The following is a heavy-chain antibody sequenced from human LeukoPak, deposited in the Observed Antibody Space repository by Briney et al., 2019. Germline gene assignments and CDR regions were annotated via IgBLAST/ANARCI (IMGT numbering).Heavy chain of an antibody. CDR1: GFTFSSYC. D-gene: IGHD4/OR15-4a*01. V-gene: IGHV3-30*18. J-gene: IGHJ4*02. CDR2: ISYDGSNK. Sequence: GGSLRLSCAASGFTFSSYCMHWVRQAPGKGLEWVAVISYDGSNKYYADSVKGRFTISRDNSKNTLYLQMNSLRAEDTAVYYCAKDIRSVDYGPPDYWGQGTLVTVSS. CDR3: AKDIRSVDYGPPDY.